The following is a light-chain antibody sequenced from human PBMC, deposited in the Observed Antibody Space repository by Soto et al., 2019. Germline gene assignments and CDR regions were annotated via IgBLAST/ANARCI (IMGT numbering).Light chain of an antibody. Sequence: DIQMTQSPSSLSASVRDTVTITCRASQNIGSYLNWYQQKPGKAPTLLIYAASTLQSGVPSRFSGSGSGTDFNLTISRLNPEDFATYFCQQGYRIFQTFGQGTKVEVK. V-gene: IGKV1-39*01. CDR3: QQGYRIFQT. J-gene: IGKJ1*01. CDR2: AAS. CDR1: QNIGSY.